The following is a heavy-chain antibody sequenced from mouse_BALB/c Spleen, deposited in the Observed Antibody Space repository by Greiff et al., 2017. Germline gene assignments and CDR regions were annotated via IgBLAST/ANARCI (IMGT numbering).Heavy chain of an antibody. V-gene: IGHV1-4*01. CDR1: GYTFTSYT. CDR2: INPSSGYT. J-gene: IGHJ4*01. D-gene: IGHD3-2*01. CDR3: ARRDSSGSYAMDY. Sequence: LVESGAELARPGASVKMSCKASGYTFTSYTMHWVKQRPGQGLEWIGYINPSSGYTNYNQKFKDKATLTADKSSSTAYMQLSSLTSEDSAVYYCARRDSSGSYAMDYWGQGTSVTVSS.